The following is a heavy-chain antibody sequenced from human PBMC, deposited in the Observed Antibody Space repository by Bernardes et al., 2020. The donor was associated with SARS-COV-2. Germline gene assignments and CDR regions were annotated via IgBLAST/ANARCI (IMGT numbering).Heavy chain of an antibody. J-gene: IGHJ6*02. V-gene: IGHV3-66*01. CDR3: ARDVGSITGYYYGMDV. D-gene: IGHD1-26*01. CDR2: IYSGGST. Sequence: GGSLRLSCAASGFTVSSNYMSWVRQAPGKGLEWVSVIYSGGSTYYADSVKGRFTISRDNSKNTLYLQMNSLRAEDTAVYYCARDVGSITGYYYGMDVWGQGTTVTVSS. CDR1: GFTVSSNY.